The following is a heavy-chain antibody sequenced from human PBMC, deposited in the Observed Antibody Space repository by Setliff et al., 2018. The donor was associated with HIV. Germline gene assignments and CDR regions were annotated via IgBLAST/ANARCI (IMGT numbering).Heavy chain of an antibody. J-gene: IGHJ4*02. Sequence: ASVKVSCKTSGYSFSNYFIHWVRQAPGQGLEWMGMIKPGTPNYAQKLQGRVTMTTDTSTSTAYMELRGLRSDDTAVYYCARANVPYSNFWSFSYSLPYYFDYWGQGTLVTVPQ. D-gene: IGHD3-3*01. CDR3: ARANVPYSNFWSFSYSLPYYFDY. V-gene: IGHV1-18*04. CDR1: GYSFSNYF. CDR2: IKPGTP.